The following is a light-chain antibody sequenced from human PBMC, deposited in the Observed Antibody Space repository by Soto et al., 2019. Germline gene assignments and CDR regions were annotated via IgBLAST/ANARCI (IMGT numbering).Light chain of an antibody. Sequence: EIVLTQPPGTLSLSPGERATLSCRASQSVSSSYLAWYQQKPGQAPRLLIYGASSKATGIPDRFSGSGSGTDLTLTISRLEPEDFAVYYCQQYGSSWTFGQGTKGDIK. CDR3: QQYGSSWT. CDR2: GAS. J-gene: IGKJ1*01. V-gene: IGKV3-20*01. CDR1: QSVSSSY.